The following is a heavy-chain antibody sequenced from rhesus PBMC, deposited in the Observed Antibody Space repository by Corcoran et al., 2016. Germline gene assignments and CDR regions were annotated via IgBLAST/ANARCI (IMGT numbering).Heavy chain of an antibody. V-gene: IGHV4-122*02. Sequence: QVQLQESGPGLVKPSETLSLTCAVSGGSISSGYYYWSWIRQPPGKGLEWIGYITYSGSTSYNPSLKCRVTISRDTSKNQFSLKLSSVTAADTAVYYCARGRGSSYVDYWGQGVLVTVSS. CDR2: ITYSGST. CDR1: GGSISSGYYY. CDR3: ARGRGSSYVDY. J-gene: IGHJ4*01. D-gene: IGHD4-29*01.